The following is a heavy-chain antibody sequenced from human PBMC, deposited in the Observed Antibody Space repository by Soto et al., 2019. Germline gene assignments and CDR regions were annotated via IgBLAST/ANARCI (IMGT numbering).Heavy chain of an antibody. CDR2: LNPKDSFA. V-gene: IGHV5-10-1*01. J-gene: IGHJ4*02. Sequence: GESLKISCKASGFIFTSYWLSWVRQMPGKGLEWMGMLNPKDSFANYSPSFRGHVTISPDTSVTTAYLKWSSLKASDTAIYYCARHKSGGGSYPLDFWGQGTLVTVSS. CDR1: GFIFTSYW. D-gene: IGHD3-10*01. CDR3: ARHKSGGGSYPLDF.